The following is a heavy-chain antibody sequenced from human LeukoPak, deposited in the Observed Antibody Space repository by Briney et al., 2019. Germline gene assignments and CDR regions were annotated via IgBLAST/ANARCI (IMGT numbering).Heavy chain of an antibody. CDR3: AKGRDSSGYYYGY. CDR1: GFTFSSYG. J-gene: IGHJ4*02. V-gene: IGHV3-23*01. Sequence: GSLRLSCAASGFTFSSYGMSWVRQAPGKGLEWVSGISGSGGGTYYADSVKGRFTISRDNSKNTLYLQMNSLGAEDTAVYYCAKGRDSSGYYYGYWGQGTLVTVSS. CDR2: ISGSGGGT. D-gene: IGHD3-22*01.